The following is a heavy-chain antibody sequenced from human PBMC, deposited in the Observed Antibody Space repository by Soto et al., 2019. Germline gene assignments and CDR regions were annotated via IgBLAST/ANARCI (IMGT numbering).Heavy chain of an antibody. Sequence: SETLSLTCTVSGGSISGYYLAWVRQPPGKGLEWIGYIYYSGITRSHPSLRGRVTMSVDTSKNQFSLNLNSVTTADTAVYYCARAMTAVATEFDYWGQGTPVTVSS. CDR2: IYYSGIT. V-gene: IGHV4-59*01. CDR1: GGSISGYY. CDR3: ARAMTAVATEFDY. J-gene: IGHJ4*02. D-gene: IGHD4-17*01.